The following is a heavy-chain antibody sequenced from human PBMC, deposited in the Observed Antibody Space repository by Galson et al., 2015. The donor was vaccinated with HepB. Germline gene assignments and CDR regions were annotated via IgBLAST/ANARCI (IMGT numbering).Heavy chain of an antibody. J-gene: IGHJ4*02. CDR3: ARDVAYDSSGYYYYDY. V-gene: IGHV6-1*01. CDR2: THYRSKWYN. CDR1: GDSVSSNSAA. Sequence: CAISGDSVSSNSAAWNWIRQSPSRGLEWLGRTHYRSKWYNDYAVSVKSRITINPDTSKNQFSLQLNSVTPEDTAVYYCARDVAYDSSGYYYYDYWGQGTLVTVSS. D-gene: IGHD3-22*01.